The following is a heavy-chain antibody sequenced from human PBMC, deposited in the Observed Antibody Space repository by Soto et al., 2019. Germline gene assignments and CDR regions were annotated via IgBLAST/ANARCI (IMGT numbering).Heavy chain of an antibody. Sequence: QVQLVQSGAEVKKPGASVKVSCKASGNTFRSYYIHWVRQAPGQGPEWMGILNPSDGSSNYAQKFQGRVTMTRDTSTSTVYMELSSLRSDDAAIYFCAGGSGSSSGDWFDPWGQGTLVTFSS. CDR1: GNTFRSYY. V-gene: IGHV1-46*01. D-gene: IGHD5-18*01. CDR2: LNPSDGSS. J-gene: IGHJ5*02. CDR3: AGGSGSSSGDWFDP.